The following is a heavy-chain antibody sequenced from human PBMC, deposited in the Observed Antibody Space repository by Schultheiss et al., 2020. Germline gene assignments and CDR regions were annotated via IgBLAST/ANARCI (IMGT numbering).Heavy chain of an antibody. J-gene: IGHJ4*02. V-gene: IGHV4-34*01. CDR2: INHSGST. D-gene: IGHD3-16*01. CDR1: GGSFSGYY. CDR3: ARVGAGY. Sequence: SATLSLTCAVYGGSFSGYYWSWIRQPPGKGLEWIGEINHSGSTNYNPSLKSRVTISVDTSKNQFSLKLSSVTAADTAVYYCARVGAGYWGQGTLVTVSS.